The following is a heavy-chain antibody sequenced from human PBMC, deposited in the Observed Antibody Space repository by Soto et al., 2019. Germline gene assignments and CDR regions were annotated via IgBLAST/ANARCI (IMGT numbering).Heavy chain of an antibody. CDR2: IFYSGST. J-gene: IGHJ5*02. CDR3: ARNGDCTRPGCIVGWFDP. D-gene: IGHD2-8*01. Sequence: SETLSLTCTVSGGSISSSSYYWGWIRQPPGKGLEWIGSIFYSGSTYYNPSLKSRVTISVDTSKNQFSLKLSSVTAADTAIYYCARNGDCTRPGCIVGWFDPWGQGTLVTVSS. CDR1: GGSISSSSYY. V-gene: IGHV4-39*07.